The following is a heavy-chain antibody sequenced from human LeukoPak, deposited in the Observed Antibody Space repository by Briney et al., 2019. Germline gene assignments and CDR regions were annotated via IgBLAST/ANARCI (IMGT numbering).Heavy chain of an antibody. J-gene: IGHJ4*02. V-gene: IGHV4-38-2*02. CDR3: ARLRPRIAAAASDY. D-gene: IGHD6-13*01. Sequence: PSETLSLTCTVSGYSISSGYYWGWIRQPPGKGLEWIGSIFHSGSAYYTPSLKSRVTISVDTSKNQFSLKLSSVTAADTAVYYCARLRPRIAAAASDYWGQGTLVTVSS. CDR2: IFHSGSA. CDR1: GYSISSGYY.